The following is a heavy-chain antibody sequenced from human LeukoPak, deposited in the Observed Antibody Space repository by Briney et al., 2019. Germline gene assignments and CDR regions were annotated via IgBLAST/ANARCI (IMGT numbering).Heavy chain of an antibody. J-gene: IGHJ4*02. CDR3: ARAHYDFWSGSTCDY. V-gene: IGHV3-7*01. Sequence: GGSLRLSCAASGFTFSSYWMSWVRQAPGKGLEWVANIKQDGSEKYYVDSVKGRFTISRDNAKNSLYLQMNSLRAEDTAVYYCARAHYDFWSGSTCDYWGQGTLVTVSS. D-gene: IGHD3-3*01. CDR2: IKQDGSEK. CDR1: GFTFSSYW.